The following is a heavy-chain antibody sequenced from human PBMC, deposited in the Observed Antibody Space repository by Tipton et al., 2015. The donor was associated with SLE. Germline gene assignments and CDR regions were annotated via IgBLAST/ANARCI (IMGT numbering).Heavy chain of an antibody. CDR3: ARGLFLDDFWSGSGRPYYMDV. D-gene: IGHD3-3*01. Sequence: TLSLTCTVSGGSISSGSSYWSWIRQPAGEGLEWIGRIYKGGATNFNPSLKSRVSMSLDTSKNQFSLSLNSVTAADTAVYYCARGLFLDDFWSGSGRPYYMDVWGKGTTVTVSS. CDR1: GGSISSGSSY. V-gene: IGHV4-61*02. J-gene: IGHJ6*03. CDR2: IYKGGAT.